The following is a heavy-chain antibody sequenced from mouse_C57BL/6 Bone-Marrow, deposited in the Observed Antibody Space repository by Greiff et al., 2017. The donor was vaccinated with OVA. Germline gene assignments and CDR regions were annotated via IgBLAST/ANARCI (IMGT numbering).Heavy chain of an antibody. V-gene: IGHV1-64*01. CDR3: ARDWSPLFAY. D-gene: IGHD4-1*01. J-gene: IGHJ3*01. Sequence: VQLQQPGAELVKPGASVKLSCKASGYTFTSYWMHWVKQRPGQGLEWIGMIHPNSGSTNYNEKFKSKATLTVDKSSSTAYMQLSSLTSADSAVYYCARDWSPLFAYWGQGALVSVSA. CDR1: GYTFTSYW. CDR2: IHPNSGST.